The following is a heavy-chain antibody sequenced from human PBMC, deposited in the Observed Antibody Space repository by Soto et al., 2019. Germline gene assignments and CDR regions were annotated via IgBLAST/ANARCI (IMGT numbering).Heavy chain of an antibody. CDR2: IYFTGNT. Sequence: SETLSLTCSASGGSITSSSHFWGWVRQPPGKGLEWIGTIYFTGNTYYTPSLKSRLTMPIDTSKNEFSLRLNSVTAADTAVYYCAGQTFTIAAASYGRSNWFDPWGPGTLVTVSS. CDR1: GGSITSSSHF. J-gene: IGHJ5*02. V-gene: IGHV4-39*01. D-gene: IGHD6-25*01. CDR3: AGQTFTIAAASYGRSNWFDP.